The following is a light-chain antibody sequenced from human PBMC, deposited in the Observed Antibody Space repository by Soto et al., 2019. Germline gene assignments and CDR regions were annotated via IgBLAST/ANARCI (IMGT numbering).Light chain of an antibody. CDR3: QQYNNWPLT. J-gene: IGKJ5*01. Sequence: ESVLTQSPATLSLSPGERATLSCRARQSISDYLAWYQQKPGQAPRLLIYGTSSRATGIPDRFSGGGSGTDFTLTISRLEPEDFAVYYCQQYNNWPLTFGQGTRLEI. V-gene: IGKV3-11*01. CDR1: QSISDY. CDR2: GTS.